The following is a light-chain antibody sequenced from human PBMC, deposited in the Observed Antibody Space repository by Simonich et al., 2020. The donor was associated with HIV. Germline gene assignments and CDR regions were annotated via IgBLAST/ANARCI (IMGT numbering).Light chain of an antibody. V-gene: IGLV1-40*01. CDR3: QSYDSSLRLEV. Sequence: QSVLTQPPSVSGAPGQRVTISCTGSSSNIGAGYDVHWYQQLPGTAPKPLIYGNSNRPSGVPDRFSGSKSGTSASLAITGLQAEDEADYYCQSYDSSLRLEVFGGGTKLTVL. CDR2: GNS. CDR1: SSNIGAGYD. J-gene: IGLJ3*02.